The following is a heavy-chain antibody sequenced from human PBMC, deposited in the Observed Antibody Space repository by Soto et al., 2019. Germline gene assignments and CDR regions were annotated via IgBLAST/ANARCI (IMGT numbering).Heavy chain of an antibody. Sequence: SETLSLTCTVSGGSISSGDYYWSWIRQPPGKGPEWIGYIYYSGSTYYNPSLKSRVTISVDTSKNQFSLKLSSVTAADTAVYYCARDRDYYYGMDVWGQGTTVTVSS. CDR2: IYYSGST. CDR3: ARDRDYYYGMDV. CDR1: GGSISSGDYY. J-gene: IGHJ6*02. V-gene: IGHV4-30-4*01.